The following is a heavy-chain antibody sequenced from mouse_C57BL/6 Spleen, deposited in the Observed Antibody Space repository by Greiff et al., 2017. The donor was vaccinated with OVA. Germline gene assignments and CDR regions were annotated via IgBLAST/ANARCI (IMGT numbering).Heavy chain of an antibody. CDR1: GFTFSSYG. J-gene: IGHJ2*01. CDR2: ISSGGSYT. V-gene: IGHV5-6*01. CDR3: ARLTTVVDFDY. Sequence: EVQRVESGGDLVKPGGSLKLSCAASGFTFSSYGMSWVRQTPDKRLEWVATISSGGSYTYSPDSVKGRFTISRDNAKNTLYLQMSSLKSEDTAMYYCARLTTVVDFDYWGQGTTLTVSS. D-gene: IGHD1-1*01.